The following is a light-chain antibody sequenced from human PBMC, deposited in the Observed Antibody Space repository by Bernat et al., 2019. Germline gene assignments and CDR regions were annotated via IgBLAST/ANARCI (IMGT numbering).Light chain of an antibody. Sequence: QSALTQPPSASGSPGQSVTISCTGTSSDVGGYKYVSWYQQHPDKAPKLIISEVSKRPSGVPDRFSGSKSGNTASLTVSGLQAEDEADYYCSSYASSNNYVFGAGTKFTVL. J-gene: IGLJ1*01. CDR2: EVS. CDR3: SSYASSNNYV. V-gene: IGLV2-8*01. CDR1: SSDVGGYKY.